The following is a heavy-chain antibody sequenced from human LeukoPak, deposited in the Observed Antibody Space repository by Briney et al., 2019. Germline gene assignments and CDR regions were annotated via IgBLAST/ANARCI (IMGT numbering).Heavy chain of an antibody. CDR1: GFTFSSYA. D-gene: IGHD2/OR15-2a*01. CDR2: ISGSGGST. CDR3: AKGVIPVARAHDYLIR. V-gene: IGHV3-23*01. J-gene: IGHJ4*02. Sequence: PGGSLRLSCAASGFTFSSYAMSWVRQAPGKGLEWVSAISGSGGSTYYADSVKGRFTISRDNSKNTLYLQMNSLRAEDTAVYYCAKGVIPVARAHDYLIRWGQGTLVTVSS.